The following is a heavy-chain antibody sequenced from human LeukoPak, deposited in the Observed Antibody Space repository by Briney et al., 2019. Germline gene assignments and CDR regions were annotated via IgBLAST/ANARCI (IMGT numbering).Heavy chain of an antibody. V-gene: IGHV3-23*01. J-gene: IGHJ4*02. CDR1: GFSFNKYA. D-gene: IGHD5-12*01. Sequence: GRSLRLSCAASGFSFNKYAMSWVRHAPGKGLEWVSIIIASSGSTFYADSVKGRFTISRDNSKNALNLQMKSLRVEDTAVYYCVKGGYDFVEVAYFDFWGQGALVTVSS. CDR3: VKGGYDFVEVAYFDF. CDR2: IIASSGST.